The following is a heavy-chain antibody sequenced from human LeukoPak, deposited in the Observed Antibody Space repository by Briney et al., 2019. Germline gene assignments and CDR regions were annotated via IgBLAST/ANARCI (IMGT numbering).Heavy chain of an antibody. CDR2: INPNSGGT. CDR1: GYTFTGCY. V-gene: IGHV1-2*02. CDR3: ARGSNSDWQFDH. J-gene: IGHJ4*02. D-gene: IGHD2/OR15-2a*01. Sequence: ASVKVSCKASGYTFTGCYMHWVRQAPGQGLEWMGWINPNSGGTNYAQKFQGRVTMTRDTSISTAYMELSRLRSDDTAVYYCARGSNSDWQFDHWGQGTLVTVSS.